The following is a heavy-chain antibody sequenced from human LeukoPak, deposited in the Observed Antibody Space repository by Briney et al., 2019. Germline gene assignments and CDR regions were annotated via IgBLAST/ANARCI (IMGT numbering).Heavy chain of an antibody. V-gene: IGHV3-23*01. J-gene: IGHJ4*02. D-gene: IGHD1-26*01. Sequence: TGGSLRRSCAASGFTFSSHDMSWVRQAPGKGLEWVSAITTSGGSTYYADSVKGRFTISRDNYKNTLYLQMNSLTAEDTALYYCAKEPYSGSQLLDYWGQGTLVTVSS. CDR2: ITTSGGST. CDR3: AKEPYSGSQLLDY. CDR1: GFTFSSHD.